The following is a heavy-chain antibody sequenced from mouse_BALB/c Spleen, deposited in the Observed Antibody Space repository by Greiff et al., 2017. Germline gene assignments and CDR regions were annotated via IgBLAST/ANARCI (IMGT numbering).Heavy chain of an antibody. Sequence: EVQLQESGAELVRSGASVKLSCTASGFNIKDYYMHWVKQRPEQGLEWIGWIDPENGDTEYAPKFQGKATMTADTSSNTAYLQLSSLTSEDTAVYYCNAGRLRYAMDYWGQGTSVTVSS. CDR2: IDPENGDT. CDR3: NAGRLRYAMDY. CDR1: GFNIKDYY. D-gene: IGHD2-2*01. V-gene: IGHV14-4*02. J-gene: IGHJ4*01.